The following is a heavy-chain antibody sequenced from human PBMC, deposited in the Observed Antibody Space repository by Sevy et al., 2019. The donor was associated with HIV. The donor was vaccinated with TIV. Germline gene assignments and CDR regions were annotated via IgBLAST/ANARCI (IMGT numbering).Heavy chain of an antibody. CDR2: ISRKSLRT. Sequence: GGSLRLSCAASGFTFNKFAMSWVRQAPGKGLEWVSAISRKSLRTYYADPVKGRFSISRDDSKNMLYLQMSSLRGDDTAVYYCAKEGNNSPDKFDSWGQGTLVTVSS. CDR3: AKEGNNSPDKFDS. J-gene: IGHJ4*02. D-gene: IGHD1-1*01. CDR1: GFTFNKFA. V-gene: IGHV3-23*01.